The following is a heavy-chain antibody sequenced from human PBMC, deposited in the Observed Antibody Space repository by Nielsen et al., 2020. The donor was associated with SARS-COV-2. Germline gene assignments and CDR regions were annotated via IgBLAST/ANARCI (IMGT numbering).Heavy chain of an antibody. Sequence: ESLKISCAASGFIISNYWMSWVRQAPGKGLEWIGEIYHSGSTNYNPSLKSRVTISVDKSKNQFSLKLSSVTAADTAVYYCARAPDIVLQPTAIPLWGQGTMVPVSS. CDR1: GFIISNYW. V-gene: IGHV4/OR15-8*01. J-gene: IGHJ3*01. CDR3: ARAPDIVLQPTAIPL. CDR2: IYHSGST. D-gene: IGHD2-8*01.